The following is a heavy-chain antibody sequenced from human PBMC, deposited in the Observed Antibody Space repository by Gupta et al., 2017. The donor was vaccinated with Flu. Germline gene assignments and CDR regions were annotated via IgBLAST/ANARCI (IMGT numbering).Heavy chain of an antibody. V-gene: IGHV4-31*03. CDR2: IYYSGST. CDR3: AKEMSVAAAGRGYFDY. Sequence: QVQLQESGPGLVKPSQTLSLTCTVPGGSISTVGYYWNWIRQQPGKGLEWIGYIYYSGSTYYNPSLKSRVTISVDTSKNQFSLDLSSVTAADTAVYYCAKEMSVAAAGRGYFDYWGQGTLVTVSS. CDR1: GGSISTVGYY. D-gene: IGHD6-13*01. J-gene: IGHJ4*02.